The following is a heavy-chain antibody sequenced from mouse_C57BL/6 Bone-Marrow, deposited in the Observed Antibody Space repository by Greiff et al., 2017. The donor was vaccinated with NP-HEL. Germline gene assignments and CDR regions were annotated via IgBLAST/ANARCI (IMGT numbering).Heavy chain of an antibody. CDR2: IDPSDSYT. CDR1: GYTFTSYW. J-gene: IGHJ4*01. Sequence: QVQLQQSGAELVRPGTSVKLSCKASGYTFTSYWMHWVKQRPGQGLEWIGVIDPSDSYTNYNQKFKGKATLTVDTSSSTAYMQLSSLTSEDSAVYYCARSHYYGSSYAMDYWGQGTSVTVSS. CDR3: ARSHYYGSSYAMDY. V-gene: IGHV1-59*01. D-gene: IGHD1-1*01.